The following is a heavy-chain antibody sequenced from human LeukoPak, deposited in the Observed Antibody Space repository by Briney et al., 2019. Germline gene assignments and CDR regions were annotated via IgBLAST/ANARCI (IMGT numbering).Heavy chain of an antibody. V-gene: IGHV1-58*01. CDR2: IVVGSGHT. Sequence: SSVKVSCKASGFTFTSSSVQWVRLARGPRLEWIGWIVVGSGHTNYAQTFQERVPITRDMSTSPAYMQLSSLRSEDTAVYYCARVPFLLSGFWDYWGQGTLVTVSS. J-gene: IGHJ4*02. D-gene: IGHD6-25*01. CDR1: GFTFTSSS. CDR3: ARVPFLLSGFWDY.